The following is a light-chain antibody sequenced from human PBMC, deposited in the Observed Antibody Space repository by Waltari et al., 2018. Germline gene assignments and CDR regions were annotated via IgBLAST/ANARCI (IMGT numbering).Light chain of an antibody. CDR3: QQYDNLPMYT. CDR2: DAS. Sequence: DIQMTQSPSSLSASVGDRVTITCQASQDISNYLNWYQQKPGKAPKRLIYDASNLETGVPSRFSGSGSGTDFTFTISSLQPEDIATYYCQQYDNLPMYTVGQGTKLEIK. V-gene: IGKV1-33*01. CDR1: QDISNY. J-gene: IGKJ2*01.